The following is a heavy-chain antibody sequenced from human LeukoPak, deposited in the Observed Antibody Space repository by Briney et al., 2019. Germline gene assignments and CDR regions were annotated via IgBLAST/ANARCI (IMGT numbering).Heavy chain of an antibody. D-gene: IGHD2-15*01. CDR1: GFTFSSYR. CDR3: ARELGYCSGGSCYPGSH. J-gene: IGHJ4*02. V-gene: IGHV3-74*01. CDR2: IDGDGSST. Sequence: GGSLRLSCAASGFTFSSYRMHWVRQAPGKGLVWVSRIDGDGSSTGYADSVKGRFTISRDNAKNTLYLQMNSLRAEDTAVYYCARELGYCSGGSCYPGSHWGQGTLVTVSS.